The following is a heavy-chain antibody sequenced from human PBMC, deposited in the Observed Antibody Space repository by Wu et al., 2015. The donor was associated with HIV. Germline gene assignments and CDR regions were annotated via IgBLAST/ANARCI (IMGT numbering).Heavy chain of an antibody. CDR3: ARGSTVTTYNWFDP. D-gene: IGHD4-17*01. CDR1: GYTFTSYD. CDR2: MNPNSGNT. J-gene: IGHJ5*02. Sequence: QVQLVQSGAEVKKPGASVKVSCRASGYTFTSYDINWVRQATGQGLEWMGWMNPNSGNTGYAQKFQGRVTMTRNTSISTAYMELSSLRSEDTAVYYCARGSTVTTYNWFDPWGQGTLVTVSS. V-gene: IGHV1-8*01.